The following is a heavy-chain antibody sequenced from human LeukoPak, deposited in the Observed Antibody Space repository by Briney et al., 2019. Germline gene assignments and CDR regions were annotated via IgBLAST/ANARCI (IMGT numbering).Heavy chain of an antibody. V-gene: IGHV4-34*01. J-gene: IGHJ5*02. CDR2: INNSGST. CDR1: GGSFSGYS. D-gene: IGHD2-2*01. CDR3: ARGTVVVPAARSSWFDP. Sequence: SETLSLTCAVYGGSFSGYSWSWIRQPPGKGLEWIGEINNSGSTNYNPSLKSRVAISVDTSKNQCSLNLSSVTAADTAVYYCARGTVVVPAARSSWFDPWGQGTLVTVSS.